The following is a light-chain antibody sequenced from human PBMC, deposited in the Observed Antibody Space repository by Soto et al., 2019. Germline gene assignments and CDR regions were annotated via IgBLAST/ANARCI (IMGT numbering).Light chain of an antibody. Sequence: QSVLTQPPSASGSPGQSVTISCTRTSSDVGGYNYVSWYQQHPGKAPKLMIYEVSKRPSGVPDRFSGSKSGNTASLTVSGLQAEDEADYYCSSYAGSNIGVFGGGTKVTVL. CDR3: SSYAGSNIGV. J-gene: IGLJ2*01. CDR1: SSDVGGYNY. V-gene: IGLV2-8*01. CDR2: EVS.